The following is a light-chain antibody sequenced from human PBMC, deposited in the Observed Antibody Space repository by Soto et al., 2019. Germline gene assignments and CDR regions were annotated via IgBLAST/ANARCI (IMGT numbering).Light chain of an antibody. CDR3: QQYDGSPRT. J-gene: IGKJ1*01. Sequence: EIVMTQSPDTLSVSPGERATLSCRASQSVSSNLAWYQQKPGQAPRLLIYGASSRATGIPDRFTGSGSGTDFTLTISRLEPEDFAVYYCQQYDGSPRTFGQGTKVDIK. CDR2: GAS. V-gene: IGKV3-20*01. CDR1: QSVSSN.